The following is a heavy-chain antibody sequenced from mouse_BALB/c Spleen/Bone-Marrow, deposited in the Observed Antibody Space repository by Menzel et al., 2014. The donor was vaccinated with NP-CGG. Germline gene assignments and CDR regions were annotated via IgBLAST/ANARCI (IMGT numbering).Heavy chain of an antibody. V-gene: IGHV1S132*01. CDR2: IFPGIGTT. J-gene: IGHJ2*01. CDR3: ARGGNYGY. D-gene: IGHD2-1*01. Sequence: LVESGAELVKPGASVKLSCKTSGYTFTNYWIQWVKQRPGQGLGRIGEIFPGIGTTYYNEKFKGKATLTIDTSSSTAYMQLSSLTSEDSAVYFCARGGNYGYWGQGTTLTVSS. CDR1: GYTFTNYW.